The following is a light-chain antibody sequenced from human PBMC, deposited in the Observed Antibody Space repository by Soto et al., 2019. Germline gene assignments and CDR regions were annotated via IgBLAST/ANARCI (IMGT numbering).Light chain of an antibody. CDR3: QQRYSTPIT. V-gene: IGKV1-39*01. Sequence: QMTQSPSCLSASFGDRFTITCRASQSISSYLNWYQQKKGKAPKXXIYAASSLQSGVPSRFSGSGSGTDFNLTISSLQTEDFATYDCQQRYSTPITFGQGTRLEIK. J-gene: IGKJ5*01. CDR1: QSISSY. CDR2: AAS.